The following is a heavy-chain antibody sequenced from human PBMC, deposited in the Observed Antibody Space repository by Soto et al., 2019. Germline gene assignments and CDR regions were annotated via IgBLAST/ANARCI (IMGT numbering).Heavy chain of an antibody. CDR1: GYTFTSYG. CDR2: INAYTGDT. CDR3: ARGASKDYYLDY. J-gene: IGHJ4*02. Sequence: QVQLEQSGAEVKKPGASVRVSCKAYGYTFTSYGFTWVRQAPGQGLEWMGWINAYTGDTNYGQEFQGRVTMTTDTSTSTADMDLRSLRSDDTAVYYCARGASKDYYLDYWGQGTLVTVSS. V-gene: IGHV1-18*04.